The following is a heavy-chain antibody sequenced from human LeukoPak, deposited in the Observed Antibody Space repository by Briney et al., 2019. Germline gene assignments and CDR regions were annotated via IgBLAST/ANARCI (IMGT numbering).Heavy chain of an antibody. J-gene: IGHJ4*02. CDR2: ISGSGGST. CDR3: AKEVGYDSSGYDDF. CDR1: GFTFSRHA. Sequence: GGSLRLSCAASGFTFSRHAMGWVRQFPGKGLEWVSAISGSGGSTYYADSVKGRFTISRDNSKNTLYLQMNSLRAEDTALYYCAKEVGYDSSGYDDFWGQGTLVTVSS. V-gene: IGHV3-23*01. D-gene: IGHD3-22*01.